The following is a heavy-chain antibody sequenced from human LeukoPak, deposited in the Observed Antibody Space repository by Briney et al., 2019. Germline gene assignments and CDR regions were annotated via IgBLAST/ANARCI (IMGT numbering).Heavy chain of an antibody. J-gene: IGHJ4*02. Sequence: GGPLRLSCAASGSTFTSYGMNGVGQAPGKGRKGFASISRRSIYTDYADSFKGRFTISRDNAKNSLYLQMNSLRAEDTAVYYCARGSSTHGEYYFDYWGQGTLVTVSS. CDR1: GSTFTSYG. CDR3: ARGSSTHGEYYFDY. CDR2: ISRRSIYT. D-gene: IGHD2-2*01. V-gene: IGHV3-21*01.